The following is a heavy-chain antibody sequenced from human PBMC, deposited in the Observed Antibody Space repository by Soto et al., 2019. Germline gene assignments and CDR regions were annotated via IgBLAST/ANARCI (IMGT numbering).Heavy chain of an antibody. J-gene: IGHJ5*02. CDR1: GFTFSSYS. CDR3: XXXXXXXXXXXXXXXWFDP. Sequence: EVQLVESGGGLVQPGGSLRLSCAASGFTFSSYSMNWVRQAPGKGLEWVSYISSSSSTIYYADSVKGRFTISRDNAKXXXXXXXXXXXXXXXXXXXXXXXXXXXXXXXXXXXWFDPWGQGTLVTVSS. V-gene: IGHV3-48*01. CDR2: ISSSSSTI.